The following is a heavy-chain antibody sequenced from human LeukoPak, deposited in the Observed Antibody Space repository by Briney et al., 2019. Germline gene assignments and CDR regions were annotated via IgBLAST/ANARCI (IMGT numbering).Heavy chain of an antibody. J-gene: IGHJ6*03. Sequence: GGSLRLSCTTSGFIFSSYWMSWVRQAPGKGLEWVAVISYDGSNKYYADSVKGRFTISRDNSKNTLYLQMNSLRAEDTAVYYCAKVSAGAARYYYYYYMDVWGKGTTVTVSS. V-gene: IGHV3-30*18. D-gene: IGHD6-6*01. CDR3: AKVSAGAARYYYYYYMDV. CDR1: GFIFSSYW. CDR2: ISYDGSNK.